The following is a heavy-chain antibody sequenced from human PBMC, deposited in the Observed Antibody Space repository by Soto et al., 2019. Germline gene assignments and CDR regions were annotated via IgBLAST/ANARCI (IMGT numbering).Heavy chain of an antibody. CDR2: ISGSGGTT. Sequence: EVQLLESGGGLVQPGGSLRLSCVASGFTFSSYVMSWVRQAPGKGLEWVSAISGSGGTTYYADSVKGRFTVSRDKSKNTLYLQMNSLRAEDTAIYYCAKLDFWNSYYGLDVWGQGTTVTVSS. CDR3: AKLDFWNSYYGLDV. J-gene: IGHJ6*02. V-gene: IGHV3-23*01. D-gene: IGHD3-3*01. CDR1: GFTFSSYV.